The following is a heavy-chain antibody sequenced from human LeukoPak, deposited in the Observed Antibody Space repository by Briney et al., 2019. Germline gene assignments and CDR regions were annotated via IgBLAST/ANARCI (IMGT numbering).Heavy chain of an antibody. Sequence: SETLSLTCTVSGASISFYYWSWIRQPPGKGLEWIGYIYYSGSTNYNPSLKSRVTMSIDTSKNHFFLNLNSVTAADTAIYYCALDSSGWSDDSFDIWGQGTMVTVSS. CDR2: IYYSGST. V-gene: IGHV4-59*01. CDR1: GASISFYY. CDR3: ALDSSGWSDDSFDI. D-gene: IGHD6-13*01. J-gene: IGHJ3*02.